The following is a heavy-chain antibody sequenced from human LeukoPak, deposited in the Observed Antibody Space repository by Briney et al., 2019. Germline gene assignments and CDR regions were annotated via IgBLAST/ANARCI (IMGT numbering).Heavy chain of an antibody. J-gene: IGHJ6*02. CDR2: ISYDGSNK. D-gene: IGHD3-3*01. CDR3: ARDGRGGGMDV. CDR1: GFTFSSYA. V-gene: IGHV3-30-3*01. Sequence: GRSLRLSCAASGFTFSSYATHWVRQAPGKGLEWVAVISYDGSNKYYADSVKGRFTISRDNSKNTLYLQMNSLRAEDTAVYYCARDGRGGGMDVWGQGTTVTVSS.